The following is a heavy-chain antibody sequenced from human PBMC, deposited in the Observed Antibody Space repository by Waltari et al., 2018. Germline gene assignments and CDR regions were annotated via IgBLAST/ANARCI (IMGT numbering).Heavy chain of an antibody. V-gene: IGHV1-18*01. D-gene: IGHD4-4*01. CDR3: ARGPSNYNWFDP. Sequence: QLQLVQSGAEVKKPGASVKVSCKVSGSIFTSYGVNWVRQAPGQGLEWMGWIRTYNGNTNYARNLQGRVTMTRDTSTSTAYMELRSLKSDDTAVYYCARGPSNYNWFDPWGQGTLVTVSS. CDR2: IRTYNGNT. CDR1: GSIFTSYG. J-gene: IGHJ5*02.